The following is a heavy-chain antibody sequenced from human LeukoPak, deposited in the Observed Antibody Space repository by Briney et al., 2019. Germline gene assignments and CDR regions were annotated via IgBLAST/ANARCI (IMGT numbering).Heavy chain of an antibody. CDR1: GFTFSSYA. V-gene: IGHV3-64*01. J-gene: IGHJ4*02. Sequence: PGGSLRLSCAASGFTFSSYAMHWVRQAPGKGLECVSVISSNGGSTYYANSVKGRFTISRDNSKNTLYLQMGSLRAEDMAVYYCARWGPFQWELLVYWGQGTLVTVSS. CDR2: ISSNGGST. D-gene: IGHD1-26*01. CDR3: ARWGPFQWELLVY.